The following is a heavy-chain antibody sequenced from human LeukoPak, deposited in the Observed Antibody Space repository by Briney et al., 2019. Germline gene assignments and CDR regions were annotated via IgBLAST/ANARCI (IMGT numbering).Heavy chain of an antibody. CDR3: ARASSSGTPYYFDY. CDR2: IYYSGST. CDR1: GGSISSSSYY. V-gene: IGHV4-39*07. D-gene: IGHD1-7*01. Sequence: SETLSLTCTVSGGSISSSSYYWGWIRQPPGKGLEWIGSIYYSGSTYYNPSLKSRVTISVDTSKNQFSLKLSSVTAADTAVYYCARASSSGTPYYFDYWGQGTLVTVSS. J-gene: IGHJ4*02.